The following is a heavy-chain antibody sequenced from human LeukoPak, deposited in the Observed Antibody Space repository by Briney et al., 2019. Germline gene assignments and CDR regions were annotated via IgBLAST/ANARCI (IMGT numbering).Heavy chain of an antibody. V-gene: IGHV3-7*05. D-gene: IGHD6-19*01. CDR3: ARGMTVAANWFDP. CDR2: INQDGSVK. Sequence: GGSLRLSCAASGFTFSGHWMNWVRQAPGKGLEWVANINQDGSVKYYVDSVKGRFTISRDNAKNSIYLQMNSLRAEDTAVYYCARGMTVAANWFDPWGQGTLVTVSS. J-gene: IGHJ5*02. CDR1: GFTFSGHW.